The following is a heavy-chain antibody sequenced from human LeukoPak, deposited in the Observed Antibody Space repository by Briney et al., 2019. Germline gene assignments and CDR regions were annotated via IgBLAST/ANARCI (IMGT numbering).Heavy chain of an antibody. D-gene: IGHD3-22*01. J-gene: IGHJ4*02. V-gene: IGHV4-61*05. CDR1: GGSISSSSYY. CDR2: IYTSGST. Sequence: PSETLSLTCTVSGGSISSSSYYWGWIRQPPGKGLEWIGRIYTSGSTNYNPSLKSRVTMSVDTSKNQFSLKLSSVTAADTAVYYCARIYDSSVNYFDYWGQGTLVTVSS. CDR3: ARIYDSSVNYFDY.